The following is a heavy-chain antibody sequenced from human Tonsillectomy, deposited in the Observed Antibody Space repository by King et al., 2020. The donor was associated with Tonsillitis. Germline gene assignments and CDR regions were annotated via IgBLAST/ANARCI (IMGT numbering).Heavy chain of an antibody. CDR2: INPSGGSI. CDR1: GYTFTNYY. J-gene: IGHJ6*02. V-gene: IGHV1-46*01. D-gene: IGHD2-21*02. Sequence: QLVQSGAEVKKPGASVKVSCKASGYTFTNYYMHWVRQAPGQGLEWMGIINPSGGSISYAQKFQGRVTMTRDTSTSTVYMELRSLRSEDTAVYYCARDMVVTATPGGLDVWGQGTTVTVSS. CDR3: ARDMVVTATPGGLDV.